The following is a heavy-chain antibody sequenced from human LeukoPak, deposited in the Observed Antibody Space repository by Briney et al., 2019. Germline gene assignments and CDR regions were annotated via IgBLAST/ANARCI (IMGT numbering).Heavy chain of an antibody. CDR2: INWNGGST. Sequence: PGGSLRLSRAASGFTFDDYGMSWVRQAPGKGLEWVSGINWNGGSTGYADSVKGRFTISRDNAKNSLYLQMNSLRAEDTALYYCARDLYGSIAARPHFDNWGQGTLVTVSS. D-gene: IGHD6-6*01. CDR3: ARDLYGSIAARPHFDN. V-gene: IGHV3-20*04. J-gene: IGHJ4*02. CDR1: GFTFDDYG.